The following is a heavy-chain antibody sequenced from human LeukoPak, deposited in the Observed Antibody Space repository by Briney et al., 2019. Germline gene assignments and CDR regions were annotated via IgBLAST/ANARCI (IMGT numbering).Heavy chain of an antibody. CDR3: ARPSYDSSGYYEYFQH. CDR2: IYYSGST. CDR1: GGSISSYY. Sequence: SETLSLTCTVSGGSISSYYWGWIRQPPGKGLEWIGSIYYSGSTYYNPSLKSRVTISVDTSKNQFSLKLSSVTAADTAVYYCARPSYDSSGYYEYFQHWGQGTLVTVSS. J-gene: IGHJ1*01. D-gene: IGHD3-22*01. V-gene: IGHV4-39*01.